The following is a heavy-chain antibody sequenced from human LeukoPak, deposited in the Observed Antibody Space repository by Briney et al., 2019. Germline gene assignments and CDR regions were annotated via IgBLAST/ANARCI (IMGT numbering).Heavy chain of an antibody. J-gene: IGHJ4*02. D-gene: IGHD3-3*01. CDR3: VTGYYEPFDN. CDR2: ISDTGKT. Sequence: SGTLSLTCSVSGASLSSYYWGWIRQSPGKGLGWLGYISDTGKTDYNPFLKSRGTLSLDTSKNQFSLRLTSVTAADTAVYYCVTGYYEPFDNWGQGTLVTVSS. V-gene: IGHV4-59*01. CDR1: GASLSSYY.